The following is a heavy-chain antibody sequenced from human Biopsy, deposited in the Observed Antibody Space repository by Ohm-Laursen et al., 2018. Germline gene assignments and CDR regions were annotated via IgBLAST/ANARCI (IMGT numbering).Heavy chain of an antibody. V-gene: IGHV4-4*07. Sequence: TLSLTCTASGDSINNYYWSWIRQPAGKGLEWIGRIYTSGSPNYNLSLERRVTMSVDTSKNQFPLNLRSVTAADTAVYYCARGTGRYYVYGAFDIWGQGTVVTVSS. D-gene: IGHD1-26*01. J-gene: IGHJ3*02. CDR2: IYTSGSP. CDR3: ARGTGRYYVYGAFDI. CDR1: GDSINNYY.